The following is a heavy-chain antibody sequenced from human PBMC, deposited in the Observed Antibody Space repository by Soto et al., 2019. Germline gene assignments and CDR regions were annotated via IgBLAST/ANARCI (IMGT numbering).Heavy chain of an antibody. Sequence: QVQLVESGGGVVQPGRSLRLSCADSGFTFTDYGMHWVRQAPGKGLEGVAVISYDGSNKNYADSVKGRFTISRDNSKNTLYLQMNSLRAEDTAVYYCAKDTYYHDSSGYYVFDCWGQGTLVTVSS. J-gene: IGHJ4*02. D-gene: IGHD3-22*01. CDR3: AKDTYYHDSSGYYVFDC. CDR2: ISYDGSNK. V-gene: IGHV3-30*18. CDR1: GFTFTDYG.